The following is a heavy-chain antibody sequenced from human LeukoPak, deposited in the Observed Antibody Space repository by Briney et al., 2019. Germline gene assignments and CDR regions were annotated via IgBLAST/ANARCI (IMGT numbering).Heavy chain of an antibody. J-gene: IGHJ4*02. V-gene: IGHV1-69*04. CDR2: IIPILGIA. D-gene: IGHD3-16*02. CDR1: GYTFSSYA. Sequence: GASVKVSCKASGYTFSSYAISWVRQAPGQGLEWMGRIIPILGIANYAQKFQGRVTITADKSTSTAYMELSSLRSEDTAVYYCARPSLRLGELSSRGGFDYWGQGTLVTVSS. CDR3: ARPSLRLGELSSRGGFDY.